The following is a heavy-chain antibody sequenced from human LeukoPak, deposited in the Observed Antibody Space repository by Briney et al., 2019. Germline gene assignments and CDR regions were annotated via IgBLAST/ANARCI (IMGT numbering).Heavy chain of an antibody. Sequence: PGGSLRLSCAASGFTFEDHGMSWVRQTPGKGLEWVSGINWNGGSTAHADSVKGRFTISRDNAKNSLYLQMNSLRAEDTALYQCARGAYYDSSASPLDYWGQGTLVTVSP. J-gene: IGHJ4*02. CDR2: INWNGGST. D-gene: IGHD3-22*01. CDR3: ARGAYYDSSASPLDY. CDR1: GFTFEDHG. V-gene: IGHV3-20*01.